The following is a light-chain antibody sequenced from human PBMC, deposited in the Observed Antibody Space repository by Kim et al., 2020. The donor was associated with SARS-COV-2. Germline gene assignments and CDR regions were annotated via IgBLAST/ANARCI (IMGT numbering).Light chain of an antibody. Sequence: VSPGERATLSCRASQSVSTNLAWYQQKPGQAPRLLIYGASTRATGIPARFSGTGSGTEFTLTISSLQPEDFAVYYCQQYNDWPPSTFGQGTKLEI. V-gene: IGKV3-15*01. J-gene: IGKJ2*01. CDR2: GAS. CDR3: QQYNDWPPST. CDR1: QSVSTN.